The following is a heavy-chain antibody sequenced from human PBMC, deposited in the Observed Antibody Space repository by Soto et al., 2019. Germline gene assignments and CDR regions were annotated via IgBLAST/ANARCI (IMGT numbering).Heavy chain of an antibody. Sequence: EVQLVESGGGLVQPGGSLRRSCAASGLTFSTYSLTWVRQAPGKGLEWVSYISGRRTAIYYADSVKGRFTISRDNAKNSLYLQMNSLRDEATAVYYWARCASGGYYNYSAMDVWGQGTTGSVSS. V-gene: IGHV3-48*02. J-gene: IGHJ6*02. CDR1: GLTFSTYS. CDR2: ISGRRTAI. D-gene: IGHD2-15*01. CDR3: ARCASGGYYNYSAMDV.